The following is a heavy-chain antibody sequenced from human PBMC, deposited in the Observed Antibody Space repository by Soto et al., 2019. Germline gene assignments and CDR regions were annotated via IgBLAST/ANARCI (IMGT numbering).Heavy chain of an antibody. D-gene: IGHD7-27*01. CDR2: IYYSGST. J-gene: IGHJ3*02. CDR1: GGSISSYY. V-gene: IGHV4-59*01. CDR3: ARVGGDDAFDI. Sequence: SETLSLTCTVSGGSISSYYWSWIRQPPGKGLEWIGYIYYSGSTNYNPSLKSRVTISVDTSKDQFSLKLSSVTAADTAVYYCARVGGDDAFDIWGQGTMVTVS.